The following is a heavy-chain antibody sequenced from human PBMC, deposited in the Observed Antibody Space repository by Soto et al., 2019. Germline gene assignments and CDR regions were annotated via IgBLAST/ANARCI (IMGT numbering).Heavy chain of an antibody. CDR2: IIPIFCTA. CDR1: GGTFSSYA. J-gene: IGHJ4*02. Sequence: QVQLVQSGAEVKKPGSSVKVSCKASGGTFSSYAISWVRQAPGQGLEWMGGIIPIFCTANYAQKFQRRVKITADESTSTAYMELSSLRSEDTAVYYCARGPPPITMIVVVNLFDYWGQGTLVTVSS. V-gene: IGHV1-69*01. D-gene: IGHD3-22*01. CDR3: ARGPPPITMIVVVNLFDY.